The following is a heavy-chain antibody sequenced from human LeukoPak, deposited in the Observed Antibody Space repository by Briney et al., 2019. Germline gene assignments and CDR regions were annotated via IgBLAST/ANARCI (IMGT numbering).Heavy chain of an antibody. Sequence: QPGGSLRLSCAASGFTFSSYEMNWVRQAPGKGLEWVSYISSSGSTIYYADSVKGRFTISRDNAKNSLYLQMNSLRAEDTAVYYCARTAGIQLWLRFDPWGQGTLVTVSS. V-gene: IGHV3-48*03. J-gene: IGHJ5*02. CDR3: ARTAGIQLWLRFDP. CDR2: ISSSGSTI. D-gene: IGHD5-18*01. CDR1: GFTFSSYE.